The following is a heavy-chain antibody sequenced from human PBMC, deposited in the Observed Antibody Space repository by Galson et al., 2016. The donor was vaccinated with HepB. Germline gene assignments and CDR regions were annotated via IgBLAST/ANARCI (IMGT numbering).Heavy chain of an antibody. D-gene: IGHD6-13*01. V-gene: IGHV1-69*13. CDR3: ARLQGQELAPDAFDI. J-gene: IGHJ3*02. CDR2: TIPIFGTA. CDR1: GGTFSSYG. Sequence: SVKVSCKASGGTFSSYGISWVRQAPGQGLEWMGGTIPIFGTANYAQKFQGRVTITADESTSTVYMELSSLRSEDTAVYYCARLQGQELAPDAFDIWGQGAMVSVSS.